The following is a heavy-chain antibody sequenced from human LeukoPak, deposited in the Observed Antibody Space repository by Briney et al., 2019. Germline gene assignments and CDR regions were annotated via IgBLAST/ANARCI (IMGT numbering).Heavy chain of an antibody. D-gene: IGHD5/OR15-5a*01. CDR1: GGSISSYY. J-gene: IGHJ5*02. CDR2: IYTSGST. V-gene: IGHV4-4*07. CDR3: ASQADVYNWFDP. Sequence: SETLSLTCTVSGGSISSYYWSWIRQPAGKGLEWIGRIYTSGSTNYNPSLKSRATISLDTSKEQFSVKLRSVTAADTAVYYCASQADVYNWFDPWGQGTLVTVSS.